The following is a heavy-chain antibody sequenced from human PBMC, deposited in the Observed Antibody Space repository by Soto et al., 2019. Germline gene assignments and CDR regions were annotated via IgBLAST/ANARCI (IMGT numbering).Heavy chain of an antibody. Sequence: QVQLRESGPGLVKPSQTLSLTCTVSGGSINSGGYYWNWIRQHPGKGLEWIGYMYYSGSTYYNPYLRSRDIISADTTENHFSLKLSSVTAADTAVYFCARGYRQAGYSSSWVFDYWGQGTLGNVSS. CDR3: ARGYRQAGYSSSWVFDY. V-gene: IGHV4-31*03. CDR1: GGSINSGGYY. D-gene: IGHD6-13*01. J-gene: IGHJ4*02. CDR2: MYYSGST.